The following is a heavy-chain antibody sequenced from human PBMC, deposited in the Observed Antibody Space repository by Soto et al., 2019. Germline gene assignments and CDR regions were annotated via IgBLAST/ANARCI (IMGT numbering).Heavy chain of an antibody. CDR2: MNPNSGNT. J-gene: IGHJ6*02. V-gene: IGHV1-8*01. CDR1: GYTFTSYD. Sequence: ASVKVSCKASGYTFTSYDINWVRQATGQGLERMGWMNPNSGNTGYAQKFQGRVTMTRNTSISTAYMELSSLRSEDTAVYYCAMSSSSYYYYYGMDVWGQGTTVTVSS. CDR3: AMSSSSYYYYYGMDV. D-gene: IGHD6-6*01.